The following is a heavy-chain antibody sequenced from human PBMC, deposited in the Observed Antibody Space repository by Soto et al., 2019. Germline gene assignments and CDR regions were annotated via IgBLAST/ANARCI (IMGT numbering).Heavy chain of an antibody. CDR3: AKNLASITMVRDEPGAKQS. CDR1: GFTFSSYA. CDR2: ISGSGGST. V-gene: IGHV3-23*01. Sequence: GGSLRLSCAASGFTFSSYAMSWVRQAPGKGLEWVSAISGSGGSTYYADSVKGRFTISRDNSKNTLYLQMNSLRAEDTAVYYCAKNLASITMVRDEPGAKQSWGQGTLVTVSS. D-gene: IGHD3-10*01. J-gene: IGHJ5*02.